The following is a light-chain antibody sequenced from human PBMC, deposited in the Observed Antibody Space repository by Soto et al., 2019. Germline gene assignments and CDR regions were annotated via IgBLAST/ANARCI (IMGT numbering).Light chain of an antibody. CDR1: SSDVGGYNY. CDR3: SSYTENGSLYV. V-gene: IGLV2-14*01. CDR2: EVT. Sequence: QSVLTQPASVSGSPGQSITISCTGTSSDVGGYNYVSWFQHRPGKAPKLMIYEVTNRPSGVPNRFSASKSGNTASLTISGLQAEEEAYYFCSSYTENGSLYVFGTGTKVTVL. J-gene: IGLJ1*01.